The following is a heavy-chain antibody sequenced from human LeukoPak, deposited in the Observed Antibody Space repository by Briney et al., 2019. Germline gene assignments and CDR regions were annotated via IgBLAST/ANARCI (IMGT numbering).Heavy chain of an antibody. CDR2: ISNSSSYI. Sequence: GGSLRLSCAASGFTFSSYSMNWVRQPPGKGLEWVSSISNSSSYIYYADSVKGRFTIYRDNAKNSLYLQMNSLRAEDTAVYYCARGIPLYRGYYYYMDVWGKGTTVTVSS. D-gene: IGHD2-21*01. CDR1: GFTFSSYS. CDR3: ARGIPLYRGYYYYMDV. V-gene: IGHV3-21*01. J-gene: IGHJ6*03.